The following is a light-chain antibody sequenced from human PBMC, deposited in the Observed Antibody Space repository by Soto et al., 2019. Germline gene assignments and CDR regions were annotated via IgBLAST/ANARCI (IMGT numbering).Light chain of an antibody. CDR1: SSDVGSYNR. CDR3: YSSTSSNTYV. J-gene: IGLJ1*01. V-gene: IGLV2-18*02. CDR2: EVS. Sequence: SALTQPPSVSGSPGQSVTISCSGTSSDVGSYNRVSWYQQAPGTAPKVMIYEVSNRPSGVPDRFSGSKSGNTASLTVSGLQPEDEADYYFYSSTSSNTYVSETGTKVTVL.